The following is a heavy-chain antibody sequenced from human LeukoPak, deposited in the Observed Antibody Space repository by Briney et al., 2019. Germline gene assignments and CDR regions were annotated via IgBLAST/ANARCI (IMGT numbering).Heavy chain of an antibody. D-gene: IGHD2/OR15-2a*01. CDR3: ARSSSRVEYQLLSSSDTFDI. J-gene: IGHJ3*02. CDR2: INPSGGST. V-gene: IGHV1-46*01. CDR1: GYTFTSYY. Sequence: ASVKVSCKASGYTFTSYYMHWVRQAPGQGLEWMGIINPSGGSTSYAQKFQGRVTMTRDTSTSTAYMELSSLRSEDTAVYYCARSSSRVEYQLLSSSDTFDIWGQGTMVTVSS.